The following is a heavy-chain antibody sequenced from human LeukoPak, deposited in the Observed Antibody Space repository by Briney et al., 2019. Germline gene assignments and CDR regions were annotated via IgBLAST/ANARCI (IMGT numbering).Heavy chain of an antibody. V-gene: IGHV1-8*01. CDR3: ARRKPTSGAQYWFDP. CDR1: GYTFTSYA. Sequence: GASLKVSCKASGYTFTSYAINSVRQATGQGLEWRGWMNPNSGNTGYAQEFQGRVTMTRDTSISTAYMELSSLTSEDTAVYYCARRKPTSGAQYWFDPWGQGTLVTVSS. CDR2: MNPNSGNT. J-gene: IGHJ5*02. D-gene: IGHD3-10*01.